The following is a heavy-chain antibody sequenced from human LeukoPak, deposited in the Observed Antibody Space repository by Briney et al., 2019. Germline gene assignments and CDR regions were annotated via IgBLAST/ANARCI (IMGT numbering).Heavy chain of an antibody. D-gene: IGHD5-18*01. J-gene: IGHJ4*02. CDR3: ARDGYGLDTPMVSTNFDY. V-gene: IGHV3-30*04. CDR2: TSYDGRNK. CDR1: GFTFRSSA. Sequence: GGSLRLSCAASGFTFRSSAMHWVRQAPGKGREWVAVTSYDGRNKYYADSAKGRFTISRDNSKNTLYLQMNSLRPEDTAVYCCARDGYGLDTPMVSTNFDYWGQGTLVTVSS.